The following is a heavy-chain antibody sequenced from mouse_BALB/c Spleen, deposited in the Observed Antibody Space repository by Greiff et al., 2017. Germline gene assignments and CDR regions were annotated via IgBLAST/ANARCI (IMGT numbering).Heavy chain of an antibody. Sequence: VQRVESGGGLVQPGGSLRLSCATSGFTFTDYYMSWVRQPPGKALEWLGFIRNKANGYTTEYSASVKGRFTISRDNSQSILYLQMNTLRAEDSATYYCARDRGQLEGFAYWGQGTLVTVSA. CDR2: IRNKANGYTT. D-gene: IGHD3-2*01. J-gene: IGHJ3*01. V-gene: IGHV7-3*02. CDR1: GFTFTDYY. CDR3: ARDRGQLEGFAY.